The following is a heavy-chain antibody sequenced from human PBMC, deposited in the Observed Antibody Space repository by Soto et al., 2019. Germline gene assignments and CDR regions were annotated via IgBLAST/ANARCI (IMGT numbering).Heavy chain of an antibody. V-gene: IGHV4-59*01. D-gene: IGHD6-19*01. CDR3: ARDVPYSRGYSSFDP. CDR2: IYYSGST. J-gene: IGHJ5*02. Sequence: QVQLQESGPGLVKPSETLSLTCTVSGGSISSYYWSWIRQPPGKGLEWIGYIYYSGSTNYNPSLNTRVPISVDTSKHQFSLKLSSVTAADTAVYYCARDVPYSRGYSSFDPWGQGTLVTVSS. CDR1: GGSISSYY.